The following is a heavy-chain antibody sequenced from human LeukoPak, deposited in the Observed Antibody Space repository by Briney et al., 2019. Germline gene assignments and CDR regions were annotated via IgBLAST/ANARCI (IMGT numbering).Heavy chain of an antibody. CDR2: IIPIFGTA. Sequence: SVKVSCKASGGTFSSYAISWMRQAPGQGLEWMGGIIPIFGTANYAQKFQGRVTITADESTSTAYMELSSLRSEDTAVYYCARCMADCSSTSCYDYYYYYMDVWGKGTTVTVSS. V-gene: IGHV1-69*01. CDR1: GGTFSSYA. D-gene: IGHD2-2*01. J-gene: IGHJ6*03. CDR3: ARCMADCSSTSCYDYYYYYMDV.